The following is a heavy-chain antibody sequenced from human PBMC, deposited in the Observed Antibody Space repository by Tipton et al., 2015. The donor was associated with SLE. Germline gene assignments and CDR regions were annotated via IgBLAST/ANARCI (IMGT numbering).Heavy chain of an antibody. Sequence: SLRLSCAASGFTFSSYAMHWVRQAPGKGLEWVAVISYDGSNKYYADSVKGRFTISRDNSKNTLYLQMNSLRPEDTAVYYCAKERQHLAEWTFDYWGQGTLVTVSS. V-gene: IGHV3-30-3*01. CDR1: GFTFSSYA. D-gene: IGHD6-13*01. J-gene: IGHJ4*02. CDR2: ISYDGSNK. CDR3: AKERQHLAEWTFDY.